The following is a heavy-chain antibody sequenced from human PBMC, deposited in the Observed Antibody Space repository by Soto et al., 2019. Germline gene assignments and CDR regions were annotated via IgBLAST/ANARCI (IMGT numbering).Heavy chain of an antibody. D-gene: IGHD2-15*01. CDR1: GFTFTNYA. V-gene: IGHV3-30-3*01. Sequence: GGSLRLSCAASGFTFTNYAMHWVRQGTGKWLEWVAVISYDGNTKFYTDSLKGRFSISRDNSKNTLYLQINSLRAEDTAVYYCAKDPRYCSGGTCFPDGEHWLDSWGQGTLVTVSS. J-gene: IGHJ5*01. CDR3: AKDPRYCSGGTCFPDGEHWLDS. CDR2: ISYDGNTK.